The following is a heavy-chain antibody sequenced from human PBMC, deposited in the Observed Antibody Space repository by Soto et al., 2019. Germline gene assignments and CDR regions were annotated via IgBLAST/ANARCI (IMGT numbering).Heavy chain of an antibody. D-gene: IGHD3-3*01. Sequence: ASVKVSCKASGYTFTSYDINWVRQATGQGLEWMGWMNPNSGNTGYAQKFQGRVTMTRNTSISTAYMELSSLRSEDTAVYYCVSWFDFWSGYYLWGQGTLVTVSS. V-gene: IGHV1-8*01. CDR1: GYTFTSYD. J-gene: IGHJ5*02. CDR2: MNPNSGNT. CDR3: VSWFDFWSGYYL.